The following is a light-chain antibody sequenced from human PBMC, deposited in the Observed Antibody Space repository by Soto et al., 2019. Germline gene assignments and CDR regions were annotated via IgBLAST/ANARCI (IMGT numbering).Light chain of an antibody. J-gene: IGKJ1*01. CDR2: GAS. CDR1: QSVSSN. V-gene: IGKV3-15*01. CDR3: QQYNNWPRT. Sequence: DIVMTQSPATLSVSPGERATLSCRASQSVSSNLAWYQQKPGQAPRLLIYGASTRATGIPARFSGSGSGTEFTLTISSLQSEDFAVYYCQQYNNWPRTVGQGTNVE.